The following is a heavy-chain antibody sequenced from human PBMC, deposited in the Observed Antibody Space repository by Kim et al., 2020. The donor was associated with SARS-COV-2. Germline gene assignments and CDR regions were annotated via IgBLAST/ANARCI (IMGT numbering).Heavy chain of an antibody. V-gene: IGHV4-34*01. Sequence: PSLKSRVTISVDTSKNQFSLKLSSVTAADTAVYYCAIIPRNIAVASTADYWGQGTLVTVSS. CDR3: AIIPRNIAVASTADY. J-gene: IGHJ4*02. D-gene: IGHD6-19*01.